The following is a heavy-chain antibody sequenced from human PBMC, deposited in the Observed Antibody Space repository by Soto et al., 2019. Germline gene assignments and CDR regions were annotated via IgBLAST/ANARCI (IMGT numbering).Heavy chain of an antibody. CDR1: GGSISSYY. D-gene: IGHD3-3*01. V-gene: IGHV4-59*01. Sequence: PSETLSLTCTVSGGSISSYYWSWIRQPPGKGLEWIGYIYYSGSTNYNPSLKSRVTISVDTSKNQFSLKLSSVTAADTAVYYCARETYYDFWSGNNWFDPWGQGTLVTVSS. CDR2: IYYSGST. J-gene: IGHJ5*02. CDR3: ARETYYDFWSGNNWFDP.